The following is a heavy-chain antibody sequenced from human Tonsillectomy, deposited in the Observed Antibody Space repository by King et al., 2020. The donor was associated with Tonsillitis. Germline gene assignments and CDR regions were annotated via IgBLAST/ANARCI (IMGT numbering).Heavy chain of an antibody. Sequence: VQLVESGGGLVQPGGSLRLSCAVSGLTFSSYAMTWVRQAPGKGLEWVSSISGSGGSPYYADSVKGRFTISRDNSKNTLYLQMNSLRAEDTAVYYCAGMLTRGYYYFHYMDVWGKGTTVTVSS. V-gene: IGHV3-23*04. CDR2: ISGSGGSP. CDR3: AGMLTRGYYYFHYMDV. CDR1: GLTFSSYA. D-gene: IGHD4/OR15-4a*01. J-gene: IGHJ6*03.